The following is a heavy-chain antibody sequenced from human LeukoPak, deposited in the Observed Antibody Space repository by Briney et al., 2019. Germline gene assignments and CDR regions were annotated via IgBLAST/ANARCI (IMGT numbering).Heavy chain of an antibody. Sequence: GGSLRLSCAASGFIFSNCSLHWVRQAPGKGLEWISYISSSSSDIYYADSVKGRVTISRDNARKSLYLQMNSLRAEDTAVYYCARDYHYYYMDVWGKGTTVIVSS. J-gene: IGHJ6*03. CDR3: ARDYHYYYMDV. CDR2: ISSSSSDI. CDR1: GFIFSNCS. V-gene: IGHV3-48*01.